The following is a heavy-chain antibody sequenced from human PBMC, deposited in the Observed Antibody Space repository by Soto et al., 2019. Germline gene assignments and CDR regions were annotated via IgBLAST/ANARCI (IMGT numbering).Heavy chain of an antibody. D-gene: IGHD3-22*01. CDR2: IIPIFGTA. J-gene: IGHJ4*02. CDR3: AGDRQKQTYYYDSSGYYYY. CDR1: GGTFSSYA. Sequence: QVQLVQSGAEVKKPGSSVKVSCKASGGTFSSYAISWVRQAPGQGLEWMGGIIPIFGTANYAQKFQGRVTITADESTSTAYMELSRLRSEDTAVYYCAGDRQKQTYYYDSSGYYYYWGQGTLVTVSS. V-gene: IGHV1-69*01.